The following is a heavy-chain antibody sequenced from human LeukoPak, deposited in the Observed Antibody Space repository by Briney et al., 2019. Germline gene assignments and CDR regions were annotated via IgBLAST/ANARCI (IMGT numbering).Heavy chain of an antibody. CDR2: ISGSGGST. CDR3: VKNSGWYRLDC. Sequence: GGSLRLSCAASGFTFSSYAMSWVRQAPGKGLEWVSAISGSGGSTYYADSVKGRFTISRDNAKNSLFLQMDSLRSEDTAVYYCVKNSGWYRLDCWGQGTLVTVSS. CDR1: GFTFSSYA. J-gene: IGHJ4*02. V-gene: IGHV3-23*01. D-gene: IGHD6-13*01.